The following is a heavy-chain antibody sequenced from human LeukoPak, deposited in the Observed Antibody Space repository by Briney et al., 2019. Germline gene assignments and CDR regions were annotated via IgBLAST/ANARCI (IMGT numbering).Heavy chain of an antibody. J-gene: IGHJ6*02. V-gene: IGHV3-21*04. CDR1: GFTFSSYS. Sequence: PGGSLRLSCAASGFTFSSYSMNWVRQAPGKGLEWVSSISSSSSYIYYADSVKGRFTISRDNAKNSLYLQMNSLRAEDTALYYCAKDIRWRGLGSGGSYYYGMDVWGQGTTVTVSS. CDR3: AKDIRWRGLGSGGSYYYGMDV. CDR2: ISSSSSYI. D-gene: IGHD2-15*01.